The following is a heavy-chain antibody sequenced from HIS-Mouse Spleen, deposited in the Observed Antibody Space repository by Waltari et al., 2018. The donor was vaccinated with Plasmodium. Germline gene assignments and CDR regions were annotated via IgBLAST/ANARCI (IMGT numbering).Heavy chain of an antibody. CDR2: IYYSGST. J-gene: IGHJ4*02. CDR3: ARLRYSYGYFDY. D-gene: IGHD5-18*01. Sequence: QVQLQESGPGLVKPSETLSLTCTVSGGSISSYYWSWIRQPPGKGLEWIWYIYYSGSTNYNPSLKSRVTISVDTSKTQFSLKLSSVTAADTAVYYCARLRYSYGYFDYWGQGTLVTVSS. V-gene: IGHV4-59*08. CDR1: GGSISSYY.